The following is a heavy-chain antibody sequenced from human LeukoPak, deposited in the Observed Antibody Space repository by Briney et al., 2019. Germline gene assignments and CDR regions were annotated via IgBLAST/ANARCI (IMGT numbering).Heavy chain of an antibody. CDR1: GFTFSSYW. D-gene: IGHD6-6*01. V-gene: IGHV3-74*01. Sequence: GGSLRLSCAASGFTFSSYWMHWVRQVPGKGPVWVSRISTDGSSTNSADSVKGRLTISRDNAKNTLYLQMNSLRAEDTAVYYCVREYSSSSGRAFDMWGQGTMVTVSP. CDR2: ISTDGSST. J-gene: IGHJ3*02. CDR3: VREYSSSSGRAFDM.